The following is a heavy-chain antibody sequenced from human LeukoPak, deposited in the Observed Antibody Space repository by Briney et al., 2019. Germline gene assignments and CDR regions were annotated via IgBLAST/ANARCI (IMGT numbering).Heavy chain of an antibody. J-gene: IGHJ4*02. Sequence: SETLSLTCTVSGHSISSGYYWGWIRQPPGKGLEWIGSIYHSGSTYYNPSLKSRVTISVDTSKNQFSLKLSSVTAADTAVYYCARVYWYYFDYWGQGTLVTVSS. CDR3: ARVYWYYFDY. CDR1: GHSISSGYY. V-gene: IGHV4-38-2*02. CDR2: IYHSGST. D-gene: IGHD2-8*02.